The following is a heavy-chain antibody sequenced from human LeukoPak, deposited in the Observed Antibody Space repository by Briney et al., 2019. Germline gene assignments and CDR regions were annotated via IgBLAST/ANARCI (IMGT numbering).Heavy chain of an antibody. CDR1: GFTFSGYA. V-gene: IGHV3-23*01. Sequence: PGGSLRLSCAASGFTFSGYAMSWVRQAPGKGLEWVSAISRDGGSTYYADSVKGRFTISRDNAKNSLFLQMNSLRAEDTAVYYCARDFFASGDYPTFDYWGQGTLVTVSS. CDR3: ARDFFASGDYPTFDY. D-gene: IGHD7-27*01. J-gene: IGHJ4*02. CDR2: ISRDGGST.